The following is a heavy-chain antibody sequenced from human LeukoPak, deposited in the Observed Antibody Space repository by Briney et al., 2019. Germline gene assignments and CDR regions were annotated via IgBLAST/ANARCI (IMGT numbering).Heavy chain of an antibody. CDR2: IYPGDSDT. CDR3: ARHRSVGASNPDPFNI. D-gene: IGHD1-26*01. Sequence: GESLRISCKGSGDSFTNYWIGWVRQMPGKGLEWMAIIYPGDSDTRYSPSLQGQVTISADKSISTAYLQWSSLKASDTAMYYCARHRSVGASNPDPFNIWGQGTMVTVSS. CDR1: GDSFTNYW. V-gene: IGHV5-51*01. J-gene: IGHJ3*02.